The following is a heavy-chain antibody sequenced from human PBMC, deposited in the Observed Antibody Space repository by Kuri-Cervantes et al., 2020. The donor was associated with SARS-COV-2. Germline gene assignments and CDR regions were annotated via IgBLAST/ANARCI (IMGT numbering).Heavy chain of an antibody. CDR3: SRDQVSAAGTANY. V-gene: IGHV3-11*01. Sequence: GGSLRLSCVASGFTFRDYYMSWIRQAPGKGLEWISYISSGDSTTYYADSVKGRFTISRDNAKRTLFLQMNSLRVDDTAVYYCSRDQVSAAGTANYWGQGALVTVSS. CDR1: GFTFRDYY. J-gene: IGHJ4*02. CDR2: ISSGDSTT. D-gene: IGHD6-13*01.